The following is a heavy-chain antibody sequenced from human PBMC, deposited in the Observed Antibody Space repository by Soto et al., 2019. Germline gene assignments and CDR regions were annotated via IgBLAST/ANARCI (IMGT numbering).Heavy chain of an antibody. Sequence: SETLSLTCSVSGASVSSGSHYWSWIRQSPGKGLEWIGFIYYSGSTNYNPSLKSRVTISVDTSKNQFSLKVSSVTAADTAVYYCAAGTDTAMEQGADYWGQGTLVTVSS. CDR2: IYYSGST. J-gene: IGHJ4*02. V-gene: IGHV4-61*01. D-gene: IGHD5-18*01. CDR3: AAGTDTAMEQGADY. CDR1: GASVSSGSHY.